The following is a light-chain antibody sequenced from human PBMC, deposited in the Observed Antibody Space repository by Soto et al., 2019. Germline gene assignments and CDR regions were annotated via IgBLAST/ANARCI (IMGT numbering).Light chain of an antibody. V-gene: IGKV1-39*01. Sequence: DIQMTQSPSTLSGSVGDRVTITWRASQTISSWLAWYQQKPGKAPKLLIYAASTLQSGVPSRFSGSGSGTDFTLTISSLEPEDFATYYCQQTYSTPPTFGQGTKVDIK. CDR1: QTISSW. CDR2: AAS. CDR3: QQTYSTPPT. J-gene: IGKJ1*01.